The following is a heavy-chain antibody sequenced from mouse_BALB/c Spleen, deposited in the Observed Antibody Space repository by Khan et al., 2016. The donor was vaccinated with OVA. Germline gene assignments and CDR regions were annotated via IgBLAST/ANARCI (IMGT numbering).Heavy chain of an antibody. CDR1: GYTLTDYD. CDR2: ISTYDGAA. Sequence: VQLQESGADLVRPGVSVTISCKGSGYTLTDYDMHWVKQCQEKSLEWMGVISTYDGAADYNQMFKGKATMTVDNNPNTAYKEIARPTSDDSAIYCSARGGSFAYWGQGTLVTVSA. J-gene: IGHJ3*01. D-gene: IGHD1-1*02. CDR3: ARGGSFAY. V-gene: IGHV1S137*01.